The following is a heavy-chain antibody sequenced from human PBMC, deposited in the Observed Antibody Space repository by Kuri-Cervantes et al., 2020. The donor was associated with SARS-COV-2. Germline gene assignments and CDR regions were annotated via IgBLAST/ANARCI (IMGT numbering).Heavy chain of an antibody. CDR2: ISYDGSNK. D-gene: IGHD3-16*01. CDR3: ARGLGAVSTVDFYFGLDV. CDR1: GFSFSSYG. Sequence: LSLTCAASGFSFSSYGMSWVRQAPGKGLEWVAVISYDGSNKYYADSVKGRFTISRDNSKNTLYLQMNSLRAEDTAVYYCARGLGAVSTVDFYFGLDVWGQGTTVTVSS. V-gene: IGHV3-30*03. J-gene: IGHJ6*02.